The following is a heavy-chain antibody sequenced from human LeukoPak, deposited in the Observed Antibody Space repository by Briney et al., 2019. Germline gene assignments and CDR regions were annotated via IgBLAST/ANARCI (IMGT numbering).Heavy chain of an antibody. CDR1: GFTFSSYG. J-gene: IGHJ4*02. CDR2: LSDRAGGT. Sequence: PGGSLRLSCAASGFTFSSYGMTWVRQAPGKGLEWVSTLSDRAGGTHYADSVKGRFTMSRDNSKNMLYLQMNSLRVEDTAVYYCAKGRLVVTGIDYWGQETQVTVSS. CDR3: AKGRLVVTGIDY. V-gene: IGHV3-23*01. D-gene: IGHD2-21*02.